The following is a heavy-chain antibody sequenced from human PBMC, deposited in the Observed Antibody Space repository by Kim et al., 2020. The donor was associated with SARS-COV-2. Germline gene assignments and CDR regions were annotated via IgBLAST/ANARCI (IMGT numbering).Heavy chain of an antibody. J-gene: IGHJ1*01. V-gene: IGHV3-11*03. CDR1: GFTFSDYY. CDR2: ISTSSSYT. CDR3: ARHGPASGGGTIAPAGTVYFQH. Sequence: GGSLRLSCAASGFTFSDYYMSWIRQAPGKGLEWVSYISTSSSYTNYADSVKGRFTISRDNAKNSLYLQMNSLRAEDTAVYYCARHGPASGGGTIAPAGTVYFQHWGQGTLVTVSS. D-gene: IGHD6-13*01.